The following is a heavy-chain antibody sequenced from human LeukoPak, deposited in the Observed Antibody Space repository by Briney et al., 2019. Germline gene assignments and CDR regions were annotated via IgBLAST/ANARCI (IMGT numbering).Heavy chain of an antibody. V-gene: IGHV3-48*03. J-gene: IGHJ4*02. Sequence: GGSLRLSCAASGFTFSSYEMNWVRQAPGKGLEWASYISSSGSTIYYADSVKGRFTISRDNAKNSLYLQMNSLRAEDTAVYYCARAVAVRFDYWGQGTLVTVSS. CDR1: GFTFSSYE. D-gene: IGHD6-19*01. CDR3: ARAVAVRFDY. CDR2: ISSSGSTI.